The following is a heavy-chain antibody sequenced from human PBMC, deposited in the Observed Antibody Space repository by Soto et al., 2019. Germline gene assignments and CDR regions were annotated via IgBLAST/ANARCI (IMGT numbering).Heavy chain of an antibody. J-gene: IGHJ4*02. CDR2: IDPTHGST. Sequence: ASVKVSCKAAGYTFTTYYMHWVRQAPGQGLEWMGVIDPTHGSTTYAQKFQGRVTMTSDTSTNTVYMELSSLKSEDTAVYYCARVPYDTTGYYAFWGQGTLVTSPQ. V-gene: IGHV1-46*01. CDR1: GYTFTTYY. CDR3: ARVPYDTTGYYAF. D-gene: IGHD3-22*01.